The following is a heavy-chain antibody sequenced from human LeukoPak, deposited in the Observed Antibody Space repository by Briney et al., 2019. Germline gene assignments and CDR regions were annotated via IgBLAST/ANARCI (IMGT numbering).Heavy chain of an antibody. CDR3: ARSLPAARERWLQFVDY. D-gene: IGHD5-24*01. CDR2: INPNSGGT. CDR1: GYTFTGYY. V-gene: IGHV1-2*02. Sequence: ASVKVSCKASGYTFTGYYMHWVRQAPGQGLEWMGWINPNSGGTNYAQKFQGRVTMTRDTSISTAYMELSRLRSDDTAVYYCARSLPAARERWLQFVDYWGQGTLVTVSS. J-gene: IGHJ4*02.